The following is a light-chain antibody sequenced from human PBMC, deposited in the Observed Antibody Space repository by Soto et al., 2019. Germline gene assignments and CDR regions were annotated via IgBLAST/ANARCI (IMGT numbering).Light chain of an antibody. V-gene: IGLV2-14*01. J-gene: IGLJ1*01. CDR2: EVT. CDR3: RSYTSRDTHV. Sequence: QSVLTQDACVSGCPGQSITISCTGTSSDVGGYNYVSWYQQYPGKAPKLMIHEVTNRPSGVSDRFSGSKSGNTASLTISGLQAEDEAEYYCRSYTSRDTHVFGTGTKVTVL. CDR1: SSDVGGYNY.